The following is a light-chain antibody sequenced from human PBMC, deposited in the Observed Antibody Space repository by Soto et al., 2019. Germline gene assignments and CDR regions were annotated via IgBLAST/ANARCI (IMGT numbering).Light chain of an antibody. CDR3: QQIYSAPLT. CDR2: AAS. J-gene: IGKJ4*01. V-gene: IGKV1-39*01. CDR1: QSITTY. Sequence: DTQMTQSPSSLSASVGDRATITCRASQSITTYLNWYRQKPGKAPKXLIYAASSLQSGVPSRFSGSGSETELTLSISSLQPEDCETYVGQQIYSAPLTFGGGTKVDIK.